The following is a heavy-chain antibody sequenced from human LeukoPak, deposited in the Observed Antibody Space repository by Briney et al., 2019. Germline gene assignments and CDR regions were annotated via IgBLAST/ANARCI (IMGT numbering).Heavy chain of an antibody. CDR3: ARVGCSGGSCYPDY. V-gene: IGHV4-59*01. CDR1: GASISSYY. Sequence: SETLSLTCTVSGASISSYYWSWIRQPPGKGLEWIGYIHYSGDINYNPSLKSRVTISAYTSKNQLSLKLSSVTAADTAVYYCARVGCSGGSCYPDYWGQGTLVTVSS. D-gene: IGHD2-15*01. CDR2: IHYSGDI. J-gene: IGHJ4*02.